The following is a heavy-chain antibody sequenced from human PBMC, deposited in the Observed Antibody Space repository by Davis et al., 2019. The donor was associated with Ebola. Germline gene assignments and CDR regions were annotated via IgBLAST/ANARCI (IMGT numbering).Heavy chain of an antibody. CDR2: VSQSGNT. CDR1: GVSFSGYY. J-gene: IGHJ4*02. V-gene: IGHV4-34*01. Sequence: PSETLSLTCAVYGVSFSGYYFSWIRQPPGKGLAWIGEVSQSGNTNYNPSLKSRVTISLDKSKNQFSLKLNSVTAADTAVYYCATDYGASWGQGTLVTVSP. CDR3: ATDYGAS. D-gene: IGHD4-17*01.